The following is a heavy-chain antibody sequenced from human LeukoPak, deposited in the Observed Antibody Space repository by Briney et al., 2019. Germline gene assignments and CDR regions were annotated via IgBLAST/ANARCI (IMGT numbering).Heavy chain of an antibody. CDR2: ISSGGGTI. V-gene: IGHV3-48*03. Sequence: GGSLRLSCAASGFTFSSYELNWVRQAPGKGLEWISYISSGGGTIYYADSVKGRFTISRDDARNSLYLQMKSLRAEDTAVYYCARDLLCGGASCYEPDTFDIWGQGIMVTVSS. CDR1: GFTFSSYE. CDR3: ARDLLCGGASCYEPDTFDI. J-gene: IGHJ3*02. D-gene: IGHD2-15*01.